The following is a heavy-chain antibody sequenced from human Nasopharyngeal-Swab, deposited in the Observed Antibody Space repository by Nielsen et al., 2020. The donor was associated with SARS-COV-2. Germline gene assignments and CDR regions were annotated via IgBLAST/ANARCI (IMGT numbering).Heavy chain of an antibody. D-gene: IGHD5-24*01. J-gene: IGHJ4*02. V-gene: IGHV3-30*04. CDR1: GFTFSSYA. CDR2: ISYDGSNK. Sequence: GGSLRLSCAASGFTFSSYAMHWVRQAPGKWLEWVAVISYDGSNKYYADSVKGRFTISRDNSKNTLYLQMNSLRAEDTAVYYCARDRGDGYNLYYFDYCGQGTLVTVSS. CDR3: ARDRGDGYNLYYFDY.